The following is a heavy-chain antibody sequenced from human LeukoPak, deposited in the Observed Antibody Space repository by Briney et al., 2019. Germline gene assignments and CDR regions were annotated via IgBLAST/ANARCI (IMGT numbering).Heavy chain of an antibody. CDR2: IYTSGST. V-gene: IGHV4-61*02. CDR1: GGSISSGSYY. J-gene: IGHJ6*02. Sequence: SQTLSLTCTVSGGSISSGSYYWSWIRQPAGKGLEWIGRIYTSGSTNYNPSLKSRVTISVDTSKNQFSLKLSSVTAADTAVYYCARLVVVAATGYYYGMDVWGQGITVTVSS. CDR3: ARLVVVAATGYYYGMDV. D-gene: IGHD2-15*01.